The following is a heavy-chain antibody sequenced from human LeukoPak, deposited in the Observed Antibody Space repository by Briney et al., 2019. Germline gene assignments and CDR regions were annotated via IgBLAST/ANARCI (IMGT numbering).Heavy chain of an antibody. D-gene: IGHD3-22*01. CDR3: ASARSGITMIVVARY. CDR1: GFTFSSYA. CDR2: ISGSGGST. V-gene: IGHV3-23*01. J-gene: IGHJ4*02. Sequence: GGSLRLSCAASGFTFSSYAMSWVRRAPGRGLEGVSPISGSGGSTYYADSVKGRFTISRDNSKNTLYLQMNSLRAEDTAVYYCASARSGITMIVVARYWGQGTLVTVSS.